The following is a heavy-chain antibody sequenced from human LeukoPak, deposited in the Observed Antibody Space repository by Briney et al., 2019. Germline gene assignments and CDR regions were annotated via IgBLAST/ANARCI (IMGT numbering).Heavy chain of an antibody. V-gene: IGHV3-30-3*01. J-gene: IGHJ4*02. CDR1: GFTFSSYA. CDR3: AREENDAGYFDY. D-gene: IGHD1-1*01. CDR2: ISYDGSNK. Sequence: PGGSLRLSCAASGFTFSSYAMHWVRQAPGKGLEWVAVISYDGSNKYYADSVKGRFTISRDNSKNTLYLQMNSLRAEDTAVYYCAREENDAGYFDYWGQGTLVTVSS.